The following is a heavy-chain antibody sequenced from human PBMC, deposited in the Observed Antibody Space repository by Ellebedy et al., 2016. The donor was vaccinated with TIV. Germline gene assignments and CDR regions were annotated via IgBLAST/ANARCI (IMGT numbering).Heavy chain of an antibody. J-gene: IGHJ3*02. CDR1: GGTFSTNA. CDR2: IIPFFGTA. D-gene: IGHD2/OR15-2a*01. CDR3: ARARRNVTDAFDI. Sequence: AASVKVSCKASGGTFSTNATSWVRQAPGQGLEWMGGIIPFFGTANYAQKFQGRVTITAYKYTSTTYMALSSLMSEDPAVYYCARARRNVTDAFDIWGQGTMVTVSS. V-gene: IGHV1-69*06.